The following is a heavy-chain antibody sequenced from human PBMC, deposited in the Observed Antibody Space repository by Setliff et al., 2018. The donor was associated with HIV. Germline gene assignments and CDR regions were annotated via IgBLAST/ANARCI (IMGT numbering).Heavy chain of an antibody. J-gene: IGHJ3*02. D-gene: IGHD1-26*01. CDR3: ARNIEWEPYAFDI. V-gene: IGHV4-61*09. Sequence: LSLTCTVSGGSISSGNYYWSWIRKPAGKGLEWIGHIYSSGSTSYNPSLKSRVTISVDTYKNQFSLKLTSVTAADTAVYYCARNIEWEPYAFDIWGQGTMAT. CDR1: GGSISSGNYY. CDR2: IYSSGST.